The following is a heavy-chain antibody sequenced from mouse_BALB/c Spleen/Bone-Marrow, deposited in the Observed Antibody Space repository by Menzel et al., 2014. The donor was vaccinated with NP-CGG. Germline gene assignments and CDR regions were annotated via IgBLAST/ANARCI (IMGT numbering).Heavy chain of an antibody. CDR3: ARWDTTAMDY. CDR2: ILPGRGST. CDR1: GYTFSSYW. D-gene: IGHD1-1*01. Sequence: VMLVESGAELMKPGASVKISCKATGYTFSSYWIEWVKQRPGHGLEWIGEILPGRGSTNYNEEFKGKATFTSDTSSNTAYMRLSSLTSEDSAVYYCARWDTTAMDYWGQGTSVTVSS. J-gene: IGHJ4*01. V-gene: IGHV1-9*01.